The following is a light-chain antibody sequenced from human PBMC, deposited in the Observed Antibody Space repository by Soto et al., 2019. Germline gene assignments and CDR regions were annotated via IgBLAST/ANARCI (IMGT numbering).Light chain of an antibody. V-gene: IGKV3-20*01. CDR3: QQYSDSVLT. J-gene: IGKJ4*01. CDR2: GAA. Sequence: EIVLTQSPATRSLSPGERATLSCRASQTLTSNYLAWYQQKPGQAPRLLIHGAASRATGIPDRFSGSGSGTDLTLTISRLEPEDFAVYYCQQYSDSVLTFGGGTKVEIK. CDR1: QTLTSNY.